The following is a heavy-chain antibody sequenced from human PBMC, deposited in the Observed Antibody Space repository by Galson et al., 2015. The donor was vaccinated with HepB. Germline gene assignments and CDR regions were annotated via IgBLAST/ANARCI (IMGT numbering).Heavy chain of an antibody. CDR1: GGSFSGYY. V-gene: IGHV4-34*01. D-gene: IGHD6-13*01. CDR2: INHSGST. J-gene: IGHJ6*02. CDR3: ARDTKGGHVGSYGSSWYRGGRYYGMDV. Sequence: SETLSLTCAVYGGSFSGYYWSWIRQPPGKGLEWIGEINHSGSTNYNPSLKSRVTISVDTPKNQFSLKLSSVTAADTAVYYCARDTKGGHVGSYGSSWYRGGRYYGMDVWGQGTTVTVSS.